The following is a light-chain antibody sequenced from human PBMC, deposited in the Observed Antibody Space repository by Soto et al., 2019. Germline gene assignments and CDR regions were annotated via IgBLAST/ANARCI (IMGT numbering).Light chain of an antibody. CDR3: VSYATSTTLYV. Sequence: QSVLTQPASVSGSPGQSITISCTATSSDVGSFNYVSWYQHHPGKAPKLMIYEVTSRPSGVSNRFSGSKSGNTASLTISGLQAEDEADYYCVSYATSTTLYVFGSGTKLTGL. J-gene: IGLJ1*01. V-gene: IGLV2-14*01. CDR2: EVT. CDR1: SSDVGSFNY.